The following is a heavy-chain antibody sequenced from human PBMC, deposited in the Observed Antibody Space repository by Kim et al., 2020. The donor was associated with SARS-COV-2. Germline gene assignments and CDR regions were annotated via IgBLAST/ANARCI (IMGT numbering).Heavy chain of an antibody. Sequence: ASVKVSCKASGYTFTTYGITWVRQAPGQELEWMGWISGYNVDTNYAQKFQGRVTMTADTSTSTAYMELRSLRYDDTAVYYCARDGSMVTQRDAFDIWGQGTMVTVSS. CDR3: ARDGSMVTQRDAFDI. D-gene: IGHD2-21*02. V-gene: IGHV1-18*01. CDR1: GYTFTTYG. CDR2: ISGYNVDT. J-gene: IGHJ3*02.